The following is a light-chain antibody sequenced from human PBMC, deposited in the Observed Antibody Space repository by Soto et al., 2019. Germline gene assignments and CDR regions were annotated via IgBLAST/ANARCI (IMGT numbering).Light chain of an antibody. J-gene: IGLJ1*01. CDR2: DVS. CDR3: CSYAGSYTPFYV. Sequence: QSVLTQPRSVSGSPGQSVTISCTGTSSDVGGYNYVSWYQQHPGKAPKLMIYDVSKRPSGVPDRFSGSKSGNTASLTISGLQAEDEADYYCCSYAGSYTPFYVFGTGTKVTV. CDR1: SSDVGGYNY. V-gene: IGLV2-11*01.